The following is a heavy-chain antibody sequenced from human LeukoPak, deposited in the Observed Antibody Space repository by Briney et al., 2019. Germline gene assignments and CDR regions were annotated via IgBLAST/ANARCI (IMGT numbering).Heavy chain of an antibody. CDR1: GFTFSSYG. CDR3: ARDKQWLATDY. D-gene: IGHD6-19*01. J-gene: IGHJ4*02. V-gene: IGHV3-33*01. CDR2: IWYEGSNK. Sequence: GRSLRLSCAASGFTFSSYGMHWVRQAPGKGLEGVAVIWYEGSNKYYADSVKGRFTISRDNSENTLYLQMNSLRAEDTAVYYCARDKQWLATDYWGQGTLVTVSS.